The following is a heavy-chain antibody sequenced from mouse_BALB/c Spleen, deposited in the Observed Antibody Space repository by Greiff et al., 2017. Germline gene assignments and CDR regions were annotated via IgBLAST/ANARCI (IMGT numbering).Heavy chain of an antibody. CDR3: ARHAIHYGSSYGFAY. V-gene: IGHV5-12-1*01. J-gene: IGHJ3*01. CDR1: GFAFSSYD. Sequence: EVHLVESGGGLVKPGGSLKLSCAASGFAFSSYDMSWVRQTPEKRLEWVAYISSGGGSTYYPDTVKGRFTISRDNAKNTLYLQMSSLKSEDTAMYYCARHAIHYGSSYGFAYWGQGTLVTVSA. CDR2: ISSGGGST. D-gene: IGHD1-1*01.